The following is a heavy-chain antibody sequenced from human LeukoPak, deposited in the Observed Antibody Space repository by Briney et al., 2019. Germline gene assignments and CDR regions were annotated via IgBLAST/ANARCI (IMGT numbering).Heavy chain of an antibody. CDR1: GGTFSSYA. D-gene: IGHD4-17*01. J-gene: IGHJ3*02. CDR2: IIPIFGTA. CDR3: ARGYYGDYGAADAFDI. V-gene: IGHV1-69*06. Sequence: ASVKVSCKASGGTFSSYAISWVRQAPGQGLEWMGGIIPIFGTANYAQKFQGRVTITADKSTCTAYMELSSLRSEDTAVYYCARGYYGDYGAADAFDIWGQGTMVTVSS.